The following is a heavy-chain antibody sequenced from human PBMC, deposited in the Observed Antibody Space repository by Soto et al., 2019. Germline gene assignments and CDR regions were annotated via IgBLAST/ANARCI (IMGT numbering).Heavy chain of an antibody. D-gene: IGHD3-10*01. Sequence: VGSLRLSCAASGFTFSSYSMNWVRQAPGKGLEWVSSISSSSSYIYYADSVKGRFTISRDNAKNSLYLQMNSLRAEDTAVYHCARDPTLSSNYYGSGDNWFDPWGQGTLVTVSS. CDR2: ISSSSSYI. V-gene: IGHV3-21*01. CDR3: ARDPTLSSNYYGSGDNWFDP. J-gene: IGHJ5*02. CDR1: GFTFSSYS.